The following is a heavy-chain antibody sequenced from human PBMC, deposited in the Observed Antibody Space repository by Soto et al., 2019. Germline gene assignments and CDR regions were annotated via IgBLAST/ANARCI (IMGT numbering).Heavy chain of an antibody. D-gene: IGHD3-16*01. CDR3: ARDLRVAFLGGQVKGEDYYYYYGMDV. CDR1: GGTFSSYA. Sequence: QVQLVQSGAEVKKPGSSVKVSCKASGGTFSSYAISWVRQAPGQGLEWMGGIIPIFGTANYAQKFQGRVTITADESTSTAYMELSSLRSEDTAVYYCARDLRVAFLGGQVKGEDYYYYYGMDVWGQGTTVTVSS. J-gene: IGHJ6*02. CDR2: IIPIFGTA. V-gene: IGHV1-69*01.